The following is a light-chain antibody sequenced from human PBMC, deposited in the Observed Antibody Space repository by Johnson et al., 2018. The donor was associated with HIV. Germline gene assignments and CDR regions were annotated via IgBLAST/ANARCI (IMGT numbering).Light chain of an antibody. CDR2: DSY. CDR1: SSNIGNNY. CDR3: GTWDNSLSTGV. Sequence: QSVLTQPPSVSAAPGQKVTISCSGSSSNIGNNYVSWYQQLPGTAPKLLIYDSYKRPSGIPDRFSGSKSGTSATLGITGLQTGDEADYYCGTWDNSLSTGVFGTGTQVTVL. J-gene: IGLJ1*01. V-gene: IGLV1-51*01.